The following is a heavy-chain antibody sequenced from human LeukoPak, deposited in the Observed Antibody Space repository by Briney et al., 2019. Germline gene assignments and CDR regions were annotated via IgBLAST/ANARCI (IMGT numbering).Heavy chain of an antibody. J-gene: IGHJ4*02. CDR1: GGTFSSYA. D-gene: IGHD2-15*01. CDR2: IIPIFGTA. V-gene: IGHV1-69*01. Sequence: SVKVSCKASGGTFSSYAISWVRQAPGQGLEWMGVIIPIFGTANYAQKFQGRVTITADESTSTAYMELSSLRSEDTAVYYCARARDIVVVVAAPYDYWGQGTLVTVSS. CDR3: ARARDIVVVVAAPYDY.